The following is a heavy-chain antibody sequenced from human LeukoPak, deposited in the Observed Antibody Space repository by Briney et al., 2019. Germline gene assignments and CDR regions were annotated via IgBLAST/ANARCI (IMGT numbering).Heavy chain of an antibody. D-gene: IGHD2-8*01. CDR2: IYYSGST. J-gene: IGHJ3*02. CDR1: GGSISSSSYY. V-gene: IGHV4-39*01. CDR3: ARPYCTNGVCYHEWGDAFDI. Sequence: SETLSLTCTVSGGSISSSSYYWGWIRQPPGEGLEWIGSIYYSGSTYYNPSLKSRFTISVDTSKNQFSLKLSSVTAADTAVYYCARPYCTNGVCYHEWGDAFDIWGQGTMVTVSS.